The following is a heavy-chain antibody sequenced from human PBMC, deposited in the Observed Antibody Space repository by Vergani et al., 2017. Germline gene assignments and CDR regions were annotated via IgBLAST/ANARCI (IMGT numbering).Heavy chain of an antibody. CDR2: FGGRGGST. CDR1: GCTFSSYA. Sequence: EVQLLESGGGLVQPGGSLRLSCAASGCTFSSYAMSWVRQAPGKGLEWVSDFGGRGGSTYYADSVKGRFTISRDNSKNTLYLQMNSLRAEDTAVYYCAKNIVVVPAATLEDYWGQGTLATVSS. V-gene: IGHV3-23*01. J-gene: IGHJ4*02. D-gene: IGHD2-2*01. CDR3: AKNIVVVPAATLEDY.